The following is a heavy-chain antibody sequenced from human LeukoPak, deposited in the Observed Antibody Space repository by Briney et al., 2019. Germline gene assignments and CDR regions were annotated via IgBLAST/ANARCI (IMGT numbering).Heavy chain of an antibody. J-gene: IGHJ4*02. D-gene: IGHD3-22*01. Sequence: ASVKVSCKASGYTFTDYYMHWVRQAPGQGLEWMGRINPNSGGTNYAQKFQARVTMTRDTSISTAYMELSRLRSDDTALYYCGRAAYYYDGSGYYLGDWGQGTLVTVSS. CDR2: INPNSGGT. CDR3: GRAAYYYDGSGYYLGD. V-gene: IGHV1-2*06. CDR1: GYTFTDYY.